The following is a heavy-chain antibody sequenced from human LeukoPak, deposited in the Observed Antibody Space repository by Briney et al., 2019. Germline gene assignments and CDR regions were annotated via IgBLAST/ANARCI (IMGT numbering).Heavy chain of an antibody. CDR1: GRTFSSYT. V-gene: IGHV1-69*04. CDR2: IIPILGIA. Sequence: SSVKVSCKASGRTFSSYTISWVRQAPGQGLEWMGRIIPILGIANYAQKFQGRVTITADKSTSTAYMELSSLRSEDTAVYYCARDLGTMVPGDSERDFNYWVQGTLVTVSS. CDR3: ARDLGTMVPGDSERDFNY. D-gene: IGHD3-10*01. J-gene: IGHJ4*02.